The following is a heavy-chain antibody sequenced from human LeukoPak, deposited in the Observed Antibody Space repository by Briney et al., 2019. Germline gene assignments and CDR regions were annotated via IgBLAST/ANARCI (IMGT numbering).Heavy chain of an antibody. Sequence: GASVKVSCTVSGYTLTELYMHWVRQAPGKGLEWMGGFDPEDGETIYAQKLQGRVTMTEDTSTDTAYMELSSLRSEDTAVYYCSTRSMSSGYLFHYWGQGTLVTVSS. CDR1: GYTLTELY. J-gene: IGHJ4*02. CDR2: FDPEDGET. CDR3: STRSMSSGYLFHY. V-gene: IGHV1-24*01. D-gene: IGHD3-22*01.